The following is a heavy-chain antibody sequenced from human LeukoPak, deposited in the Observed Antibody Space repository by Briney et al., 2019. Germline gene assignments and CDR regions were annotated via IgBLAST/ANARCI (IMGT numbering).Heavy chain of an antibody. J-gene: IGHJ3*02. CDR3: ARKTRSDHAFDI. Sequence: ASVKVSCKASGYTFTSYDINWVRQATGQGLEWMGIINPSGGSTSYAQKFQGRVTMTRDTSTSTVYMELSSLRSEDTAVYYCARKTRSDHAFDIWGQGTMVTVSS. CDR1: GYTFTSYD. V-gene: IGHV1-46*01. CDR2: INPSGGST.